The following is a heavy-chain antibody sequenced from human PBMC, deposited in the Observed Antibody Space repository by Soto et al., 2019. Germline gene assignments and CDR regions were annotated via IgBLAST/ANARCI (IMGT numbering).Heavy chain of an antibody. J-gene: IGHJ4*02. CDR3: ARALGSWGAYYFDY. CDR2: IYWDDDK. V-gene: IGHV2-5*02. Sequence: QITLKESGPTLVKPTQTLTLTCTVSGFSLNTYGVGVGWIRQPPGKALEWLALIYWDDDKHYSPSLKSRLTITNDTSKNQVFLTMTNMDPVDTVTYYCARALGSWGAYYFDYWGQGTLVNVPS. D-gene: IGHD3-16*01. CDR1: GFSLNTYGVG.